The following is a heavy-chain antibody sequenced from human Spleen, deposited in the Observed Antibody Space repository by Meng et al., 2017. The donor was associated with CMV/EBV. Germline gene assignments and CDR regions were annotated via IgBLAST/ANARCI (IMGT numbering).Heavy chain of an antibody. CDR2: ISSSSSYI. CDR3: AREGPRDRTTGTRDFDY. V-gene: IGHV3-21*01. D-gene: IGHD1-1*01. J-gene: IGHJ4*02. CDR1: GLTFSSYS. Sequence: GESLKISCALSGLTFSSYSMNWVRQAPGKGLEWVSSISSSSSYIYYADSVKGRFTISRDNAKNSLYLQMNSPRAEDTAVYYCAREGPRDRTTGTRDFDYWGQGTLVTVSS.